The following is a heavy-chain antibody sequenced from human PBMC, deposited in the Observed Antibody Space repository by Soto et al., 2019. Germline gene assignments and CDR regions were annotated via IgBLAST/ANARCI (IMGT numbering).Heavy chain of an antibody. Sequence: PGGSLRLSCAASGFTFSSYGMHWVRQAPGKGLEWVAVISYDGSNKYYADSVKGRFTISRDNSKNTLYLQMNSLRAEDTAVYYCAKGQAWGVIDYWGQGTLVTVSS. V-gene: IGHV3-30*18. D-gene: IGHD3-10*01. CDR3: AKGQAWGVIDY. CDR2: ISYDGSNK. CDR1: GFTFSSYG. J-gene: IGHJ4*02.